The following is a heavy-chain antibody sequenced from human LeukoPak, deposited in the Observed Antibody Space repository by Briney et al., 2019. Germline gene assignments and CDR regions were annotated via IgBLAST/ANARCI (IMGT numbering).Heavy chain of an antibody. CDR3: SGRDSSRSPWAW. CDR2: IRPDGSEQ. V-gene: IGHV3-7*01. J-gene: IGHJ4*02. CDR1: GFPFSGFW. Sequence: PGGSLRLSCAASGFPFSGFWMNWVRQTPGRGLEWLANIRPDGSEQYYVDSVRGRFTISRDNAKNSVYLDMNNLRVDDTGVYYCSGRDSSRSPWAWWGQGTLVSVSS. D-gene: IGHD2-2*01.